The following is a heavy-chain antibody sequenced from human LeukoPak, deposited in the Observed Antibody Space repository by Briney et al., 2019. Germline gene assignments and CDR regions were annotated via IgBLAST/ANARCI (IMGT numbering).Heavy chain of an antibody. D-gene: IGHD4-17*01. CDR3: ATQGDYGDQGYYYYGMAV. CDR2: FYPGDADT. Sequence: GESLKISCKGSGYSFTSYRIGWVRQMPGKGLEGMGIFYPGDADTRYSPSFQGQATLSADKSISTAYLQWSSLKPSDTALYYCATQGDYGDQGYYYYGMAVWGQGTTVTVSS. J-gene: IGHJ6*02. CDR1: GYSFTSYR. V-gene: IGHV5-51*01.